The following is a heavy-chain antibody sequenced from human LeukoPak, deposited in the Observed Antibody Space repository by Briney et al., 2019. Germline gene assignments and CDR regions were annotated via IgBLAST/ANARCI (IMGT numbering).Heavy chain of an antibody. CDR2: ISYSGGST. Sequence: PGGSLRLSCAASGFTFSSYAMSWVRQAPGKGLEWVSTISYSGGSTYYADSVKGRFAISRDSSKNTLYLQVNGLRGEDTAVYYCAKDDGGSPPDAFDIWGQGTLVTVSS. J-gene: IGHJ3*02. CDR3: AKDDGGSPPDAFDI. D-gene: IGHD3-10*01. V-gene: IGHV3-23*01. CDR1: GFTFSSYA.